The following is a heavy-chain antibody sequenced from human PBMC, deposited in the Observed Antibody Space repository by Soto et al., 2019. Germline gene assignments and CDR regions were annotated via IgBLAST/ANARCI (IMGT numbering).Heavy chain of an antibody. CDR3: ARSPYYDILTGYRWIPNFDY. J-gene: IGHJ4*02. V-gene: IGHV4-59*01. CDR2: IYYSGST. Sequence: SETLSLTCTVSGCSISSYYWSWIRQPPGKGLEWIGYIYYSGSTNYNPSLKSRVTISVDTSKNQFSLKLSSVTAADTAVYYCARSPYYDILTGYRWIPNFDYWGQGTLVAVSS. D-gene: IGHD3-9*01. CDR1: GCSISSYY.